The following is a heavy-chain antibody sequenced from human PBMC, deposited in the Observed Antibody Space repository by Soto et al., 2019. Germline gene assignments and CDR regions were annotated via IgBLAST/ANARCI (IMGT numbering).Heavy chain of an antibody. Sequence: QVQLVESGGGVVQPGRSLRLSCAASGFTFSSFGMHWVRQAPDKGLEWGAVASYDGSYKYYADSVKGRFTISRDNSKNTLYLQMNSLRAEDTAVYYCAKERSVVATTPDFDCWGQGTLVTVSS. D-gene: IGHD5-12*01. CDR1: GFTFSSFG. J-gene: IGHJ4*02. V-gene: IGHV3-30*18. CDR3: AKERSVVATTPDFDC. CDR2: ASYDGSYK.